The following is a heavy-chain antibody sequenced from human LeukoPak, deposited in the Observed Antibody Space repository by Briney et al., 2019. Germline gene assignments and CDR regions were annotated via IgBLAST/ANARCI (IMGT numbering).Heavy chain of an antibody. D-gene: IGHD2-21*01. V-gene: IGHV4-30-4*08. CDR2: IYYSGST. CDR1: VGSISSGDYY. J-gene: IGHJ3*02. Sequence: SEPLSLTCTVSVGSISSGDYYWSWIRQPPGKGLAWIGYIYYSGSTYYNPSLKIRVTISVDTSTNQFSLKLSSVTATATAVYYCARDASDHDAFDIWGQGTMVTVSS. CDR3: ARDASDHDAFDI.